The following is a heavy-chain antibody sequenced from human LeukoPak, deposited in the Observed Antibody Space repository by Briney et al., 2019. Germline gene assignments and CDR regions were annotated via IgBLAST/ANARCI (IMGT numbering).Heavy chain of an antibody. CDR1: GFTFSSYW. V-gene: IGHV3-74*01. J-gene: IGHJ6*02. Sequence: GSLILSCAASGFTFSSYWMHWVRQAPGKGLVWVSRINSDGSSTSYADSVKGRFSISRDNAKNTLYLQMNSLRTEDTAVYYCARAQYYDSSTAGGMDVWGQGTTVTVSS. CDR3: ARAQYYDSSTAGGMDV. CDR2: INSDGSST. D-gene: IGHD3-9*01.